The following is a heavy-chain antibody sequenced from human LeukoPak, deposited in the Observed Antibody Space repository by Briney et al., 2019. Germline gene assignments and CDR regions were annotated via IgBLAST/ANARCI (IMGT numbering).Heavy chain of an antibody. D-gene: IGHD2-15*01. J-gene: IGHJ4*02. CDR1: GFTVSSNY. Sequence: GGSLRLSCAASGFTVSSNYMTWVRQAPGKGLEWVSVIYSGGFTYYADSVKGRFTISRDNSKNTLYLQMNSLRAEDTAVYYCVRANGYCSGVSCPGYWGQGTLVTVSS. V-gene: IGHV3-66*01. CDR2: IYSGGFT. CDR3: VRANGYCSGVSCPGY.